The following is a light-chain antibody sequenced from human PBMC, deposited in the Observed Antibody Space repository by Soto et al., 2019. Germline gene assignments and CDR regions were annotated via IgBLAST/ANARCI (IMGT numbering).Light chain of an antibody. CDR2: EDN. CDR3: QSYDSTNWV. Sequence: NFMLTQPHSVSESPGKTVSISCTRSSGNIASNYMQWYQQRPGSSPTTVIYEDNQRPSGVPDRFSGSIDSSSNSASLTISGLKTEDEAGYYCQSYDSTNWVFGGGTKLTVL. V-gene: IGLV6-57*01. J-gene: IGLJ3*02. CDR1: SGNIASNY.